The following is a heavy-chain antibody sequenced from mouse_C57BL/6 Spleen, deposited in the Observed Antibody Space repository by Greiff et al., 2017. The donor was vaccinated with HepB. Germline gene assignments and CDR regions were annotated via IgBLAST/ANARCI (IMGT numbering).Heavy chain of an antibody. V-gene: IGHV1-69*01. J-gene: IGHJ4*01. D-gene: IGHD1-1*01. CDR3: ARGDYGSSLYYAMDY. CDR2: IDPSDSYT. Sequence: VQLQQPGAELVMPGASVKLSCKASGYTFTSYWMHWVKQRPGQGLEWIGEIDPSDSYTNYNQKFKGKSTLTVDKSSSTAYMQLSSLTSEDSAVYYWARGDYGSSLYYAMDYWGQGTSVTVSS. CDR1: GYTFTSYW.